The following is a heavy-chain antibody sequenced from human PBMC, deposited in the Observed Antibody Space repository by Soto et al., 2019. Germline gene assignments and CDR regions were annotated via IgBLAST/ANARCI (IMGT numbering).Heavy chain of an antibody. D-gene: IGHD7-27*01. Sequence: SETLSLTCTVSGGSMNGFYLNWIRQPAGGGLEWIGRVYSSGRADYIPSLKSRITMSVDTSKNQFYLNLRFVTAADTAVYFCAKDKSGAADIWGHGTMVTVSS. CDR3: AKDKSGAADI. CDR2: VYSSGRA. J-gene: IGHJ3*02. V-gene: IGHV4-4*07. CDR1: GGSMNGFY.